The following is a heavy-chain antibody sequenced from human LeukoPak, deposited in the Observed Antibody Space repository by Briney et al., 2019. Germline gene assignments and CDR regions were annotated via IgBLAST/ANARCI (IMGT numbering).Heavy chain of an antibody. CDR3: ARSGNYDYVWGSYRWDY. CDR2: ISSSSSTI. D-gene: IGHD3-16*02. CDR1: GFSFSNYA. V-gene: IGHV3-48*01. Sequence: GGSLRLSCAASGFSFSNYAMNWVRQAPGKGLEWVSYISSSSSTIYYADSVKGRFTISRDNAKNSLYLQMNSLRAEDTAVYYCARSGNYDYVWGSYRWDYWGQGTLVTVSS. J-gene: IGHJ4*02.